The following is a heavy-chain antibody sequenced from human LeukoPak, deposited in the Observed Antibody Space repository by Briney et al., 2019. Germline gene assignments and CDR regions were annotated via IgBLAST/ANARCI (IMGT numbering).Heavy chain of an antibody. V-gene: IGHV3-33*01. D-gene: IGHD2-2*01. CDR2: IWYDGSNK. CDR3: ARSLYCSSTSCYVGPSYYYGMDV. Sequence: GGSLRLSCAASGFTFSSYGMHWVRQAPGKGLEWVAVIWYDGSNKYYADSVKGRFTISRDNSKNTLYLQMNSLRAKDTAVYYCARSLYCSSTSCYVGPSYYYGMDVWGQGTTVTVSS. J-gene: IGHJ6*02. CDR1: GFTFSSYG.